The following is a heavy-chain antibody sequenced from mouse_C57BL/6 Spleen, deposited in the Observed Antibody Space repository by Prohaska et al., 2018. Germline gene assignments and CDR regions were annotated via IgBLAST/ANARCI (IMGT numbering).Heavy chain of an antibody. CDR3: TRGLYYYGSSYAMDY. CDR2: IYPGNSDT. J-gene: IGHJ4*01. CDR1: GYTFTSYW. V-gene: IGHV1-5*01. Sequence: EVQLQQSGTVLARPGASVKMSCKTSGYTFTSYWMHWVKQRPAQGLEWIGAIYPGNSDTSYNQKLKGKAKLTAVTSASTAYMELSSLTNEDSAVYYCTRGLYYYGSSYAMDYWGKGTSVTVSS. D-gene: IGHD1-1*01.